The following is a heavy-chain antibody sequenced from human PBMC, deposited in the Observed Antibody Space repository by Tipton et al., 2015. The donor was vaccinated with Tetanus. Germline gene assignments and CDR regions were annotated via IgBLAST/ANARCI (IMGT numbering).Heavy chain of an antibody. Sequence: SLRLSCAASGFTFSSYWMSWVRQAPGKGLEWVANIKQDGSEKYYVDSVKGRFTISRDNAKNSLYLQMNGLRAEDTAVYYCARDYYYDSSGYLLWGQGTLVTVSS. J-gene: IGHJ4*02. CDR1: GFTFSSYW. CDR2: IKQDGSEK. D-gene: IGHD3-22*01. CDR3: ARDYYYDSSGYLL. V-gene: IGHV3-7*01.